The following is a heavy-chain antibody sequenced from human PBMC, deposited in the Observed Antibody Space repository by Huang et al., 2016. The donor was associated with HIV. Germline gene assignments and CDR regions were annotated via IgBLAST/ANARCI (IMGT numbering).Heavy chain of an antibody. CDR1: TFTFGAYW. CDR2: IKKDETEK. V-gene: IGHV3-7*01. Sequence: VESGGRSVQPGGSIRLSCVGSTFTFGAYWMSWVRQPQGKGLEWVANIKKDETEKYYVDSVKGRFNISRDNAKKVLFLEMDALRVEDTAIYFCATKTAGMDIWGQGTTVIVSS. CDR3: ATKTAGMDI. J-gene: IGHJ6*02.